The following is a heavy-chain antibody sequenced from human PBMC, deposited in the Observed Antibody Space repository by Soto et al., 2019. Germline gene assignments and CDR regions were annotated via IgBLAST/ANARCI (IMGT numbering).Heavy chain of an antibody. V-gene: IGHV4-59*08. J-gene: IGHJ3*02. CDR3: AILPYCSGGSCLDDDAFDI. CDR2: IYYSGST. D-gene: IGHD2-15*01. CDR1: GGSISSYY. Sequence: SETLSLTCTVSGGSISSYYWSWIRQPPGKGLEWIGYIYYSGSTNYNPSLKSRVTISVDTSKNQFSLKLSSVTAADTAVYYCAILPYCSGGSCLDDDAFDIWGQGTMVTVSS.